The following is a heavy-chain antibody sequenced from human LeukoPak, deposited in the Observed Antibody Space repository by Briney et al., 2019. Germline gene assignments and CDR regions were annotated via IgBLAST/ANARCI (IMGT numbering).Heavy chain of an antibody. J-gene: IGHJ4*02. Sequence: SETLSLTCTLSGDSLRSRDEYWGWIRKPPGVGVEWIGNIFHSGSTYYNPSLKSRVTISIDTSKNHFSQNLGSVTAADTAVYYCARHPGFGEADYWGQGTLVTVSS. V-gene: IGHV4-39*01. D-gene: IGHD3-10*01. CDR1: GDSLRSRDEY. CDR3: ARHPGFGEADY. CDR2: IFHSGST.